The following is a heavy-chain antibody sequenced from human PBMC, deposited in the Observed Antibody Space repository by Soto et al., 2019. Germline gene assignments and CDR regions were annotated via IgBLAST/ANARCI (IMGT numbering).Heavy chain of an antibody. J-gene: IGHJ4*02. V-gene: IGHV1-3*04. CDR1: GYTFTSYG. CDR3: ARDDFGDYRHFDY. D-gene: IGHD4-17*01. Sequence: QVQLVQSGAEVKKPGASVKVSCKASGYTFTSYGFHWVRQAPGQGLEWMGWIGTGDGITKYSQTFQDRVTFTRDTSANTAYMELSSLRSEDTALYYCARDDFGDYRHFDYWGQGTLVTVSS. CDR2: IGTGDGIT.